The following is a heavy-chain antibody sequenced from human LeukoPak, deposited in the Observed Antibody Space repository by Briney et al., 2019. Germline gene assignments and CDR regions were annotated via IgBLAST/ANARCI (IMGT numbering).Heavy chain of an antibody. D-gene: IGHD3-10*01. Sequence: GGSLRLSCAASGFTFSSSAMSWVRQVPGKGLEWVSGISASGGSTSYADSVRGRFTISRDNSKNTLYVQMNSLRDEDTAVYYCASPRFRGLTAPPDYWGQGTLVTVSS. J-gene: IGHJ4*02. CDR3: ASPRFRGLTAPPDY. CDR2: ISASGGST. CDR1: GFTFSSSA. V-gene: IGHV3-23*01.